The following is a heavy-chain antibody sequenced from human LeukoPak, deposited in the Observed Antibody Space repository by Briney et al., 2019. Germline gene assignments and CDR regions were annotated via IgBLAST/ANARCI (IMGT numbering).Heavy chain of an antibody. D-gene: IGHD3-10*01. J-gene: IGHJ5*02. CDR1: GYTFTSYY. CDR2: SNPSGGST. CDR3: ARDGILLWFGESYNWFDP. Sequence: ASVKVSCKXSGYTFTSYYMHWVRQAPGQGLEWMGISNPSGGSTSYAQKFQGRVTMTRDTSTSTVYMELSSLRSEDTAVYYCARDGILLWFGESYNWFDPWGQGTLVTVSS. V-gene: IGHV1-46*01.